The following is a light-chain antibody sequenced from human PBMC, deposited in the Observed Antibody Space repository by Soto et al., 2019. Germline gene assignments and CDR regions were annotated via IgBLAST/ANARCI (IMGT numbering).Light chain of an antibody. CDR2: SAT. Sequence: AIQMTQSPTSLSASVGDRVIITCRASQDISKDLGWYQQKPGKAPNFLIYSATSTQSGVPSTFSGSGFRTDFTLTLRSLQPEDFATYYCLQDHDYPRTFGQGTKVEF. CDR3: LQDHDYPRT. V-gene: IGKV1-6*01. CDR1: QDISKD. J-gene: IGKJ1*01.